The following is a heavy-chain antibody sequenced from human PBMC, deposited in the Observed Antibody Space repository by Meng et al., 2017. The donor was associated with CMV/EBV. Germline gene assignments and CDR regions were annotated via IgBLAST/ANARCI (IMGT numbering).Heavy chain of an antibody. J-gene: IGHJ5*02. CDR2: IRYDGSNE. CDR1: GFTFSSYG. Sequence: GESLKISCAASGFTFSSYGMHWVRQAPGKGLEWVAFIRYDGSNEYYADSVKGRFTISRDNSKNTLYLQMNSLRAGDTAIYYCAKVPGPWGQGTLVTVS. CDR3: AKVPGP. D-gene: IGHD1-14*01. V-gene: IGHV3-30*02.